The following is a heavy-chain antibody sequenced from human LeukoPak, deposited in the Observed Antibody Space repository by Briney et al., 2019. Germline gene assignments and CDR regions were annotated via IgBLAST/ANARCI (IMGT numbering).Heavy chain of an antibody. CDR1: GGSFSGYY. CDR2: INHSGST. J-gene: IGHJ6*02. D-gene: IGHD5-18*01. CDR3: ARVPRTGYSYGYSYYYGMDV. V-gene: IGHV4-34*01. Sequence: KPSETLSLTCAVYGGSFSGYYWSWIRQPPGKGLEWIREINHSGSTNYNPSLKSRVTISVDTSKNQFSLKLSSVTAADTAVYYCARVPRTGYSYGYSYYYGMDVWGQGTTVTVSS.